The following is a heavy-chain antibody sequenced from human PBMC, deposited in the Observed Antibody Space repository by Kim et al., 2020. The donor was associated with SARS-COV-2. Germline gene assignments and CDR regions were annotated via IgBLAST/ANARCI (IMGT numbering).Heavy chain of an antibody. Sequence: GGSLRLSCAASGFTFSSYSMNWVRQAPGKGLEWVSYISSSSSTIYYADSVKGRFTISRDNAKNSLYLQMNSLRDEDTAVYYCAREGYSGYDPYYYYYGMDVWGQGTTVTVSS. J-gene: IGHJ6*02. V-gene: IGHV3-48*02. D-gene: IGHD5-12*01. CDR2: ISSSSSTI. CDR1: GFTFSSYS. CDR3: AREGYSGYDPYYYYYGMDV.